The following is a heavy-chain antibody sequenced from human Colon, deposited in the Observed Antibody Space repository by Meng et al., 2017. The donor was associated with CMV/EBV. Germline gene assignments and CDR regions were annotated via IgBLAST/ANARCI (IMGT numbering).Heavy chain of an antibody. CDR3: ARGGHDFTTGFYDY. Sequence: GESLKISCAASGFTVSSNYMSWVRQAPGKGLECVSILYTSGTTYYADSVKGRFTISRDTSENTLFLQMNSLRAEDTAVYYCARGGHDFTTGFYDYWGQGALVTVSS. CDR1: GFTVSSNY. CDR2: LYTSGTT. V-gene: IGHV3-53*01. D-gene: IGHD3-9*01. J-gene: IGHJ4*02.